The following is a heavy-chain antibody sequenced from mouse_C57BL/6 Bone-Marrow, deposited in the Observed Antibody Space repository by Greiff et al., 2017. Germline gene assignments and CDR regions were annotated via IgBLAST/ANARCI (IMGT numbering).Heavy chain of an antibody. J-gene: IGHJ1*03. Sequence: VQLQESGAELMKPGASVKLSCTATGYTFTGYWIAWVKQRPGHGLEWIGEILPGSGSTNYNEKFKGKATFTADTSSNTAYMQLSSLTTEESAIYYWAIYYGSRYWYFDVWGTGTTVTVSS. CDR3: AIYYGSRYWYFDV. CDR2: ILPGSGST. V-gene: IGHV1-9*01. CDR1: GYTFTGYW. D-gene: IGHD1-1*01.